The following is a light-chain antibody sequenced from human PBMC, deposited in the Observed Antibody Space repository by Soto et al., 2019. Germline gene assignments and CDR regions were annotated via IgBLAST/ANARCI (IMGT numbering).Light chain of an antibody. CDR2: DAS. J-gene: IGKJ2*01. CDR1: QSVSRF. CDR3: QQRAIWPPYT. Sequence: EIVLTQSPATLSLSPGERATLSCRASQSVSRFLAWYQQKPGQAPRLLIYDASNRATGIPARFSGSGSGTDFTLTISSLEPEDFAVYYCQQRAIWPPYTFGQGTKLDIK. V-gene: IGKV3-11*01.